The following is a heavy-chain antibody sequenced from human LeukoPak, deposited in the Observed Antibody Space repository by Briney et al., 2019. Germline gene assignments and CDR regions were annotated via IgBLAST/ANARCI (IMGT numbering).Heavy chain of an antibody. CDR1: GGSISSDY. J-gene: IGHJ4*02. V-gene: IGHV4-59*08. D-gene: IGHD6-25*01. CDR2: VYYSGST. CDR3: AKHTAAARGSFCY. Sequence: SETLSLACTVAGGSISSDYGSWVRQPPGKGLEWIGYVYYSGSTNYNPSLTSRVTISLDTSKNQFSLSLSSVTAADTAVYYCAKHTAAARGSFCYWGQGTLVIVSS.